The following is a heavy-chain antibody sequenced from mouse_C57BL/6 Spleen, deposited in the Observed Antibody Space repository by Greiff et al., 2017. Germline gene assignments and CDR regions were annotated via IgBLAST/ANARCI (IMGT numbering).Heavy chain of an antibody. CDR1: GFNIKDYY. J-gene: IGHJ3*01. D-gene: IGHD1-1*01. Sequence: VQLKQSGAELVRPGASVTLSCTASGFNIKDYYMHWVKQRPEQGLEWIGRIDPEDGDTEYAPKFQGNATMTSDTSSNTASLQLSSLTSADTSVYYCTTPYYYGSPWFAYWGQGTLVTVSA. CDR2: IDPEDGDT. V-gene: IGHV14-1*01. CDR3: TTPYYYGSPWFAY.